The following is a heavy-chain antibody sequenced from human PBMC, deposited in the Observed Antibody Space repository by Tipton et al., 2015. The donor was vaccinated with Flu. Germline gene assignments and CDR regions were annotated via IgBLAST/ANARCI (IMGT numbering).Heavy chain of an antibody. D-gene: IGHD3-10*01. CDR3: VRDQGFGAGMTYNYYLMDV. Sequence: TLSLTCSVSGGSIGSPYCWGWVRQPPGKGLEWIGNICPGSPYYNPFLQSRLTISVDTSKSQFSLRLNAVSAADTAIYYCVRDQGFGAGMTYNYYLMDVWGQGTTVTVSS. CDR2: ICPGSP. V-gene: IGHV4-38-2*02. CDR1: GGSIGSPYC. J-gene: IGHJ6*02.